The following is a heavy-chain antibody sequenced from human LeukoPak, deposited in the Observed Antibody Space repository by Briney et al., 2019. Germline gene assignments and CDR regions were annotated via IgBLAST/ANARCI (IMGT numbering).Heavy chain of an antibody. CDR1: GGSISSSSYY. Sequence: SETLSLTCTVSGGSISSSSYYWGWVRQPPGKGLEWIGSIYYSGSTHYNPSLKSRVTISVDTSKNQFSLKLSSVTAADTAVYYCASLPGVDPFDYWGQGTLVTVSS. CDR2: IYYSGST. D-gene: IGHD3-10*01. CDR3: ASLPGVDPFDY. J-gene: IGHJ4*02. V-gene: IGHV4-39*01.